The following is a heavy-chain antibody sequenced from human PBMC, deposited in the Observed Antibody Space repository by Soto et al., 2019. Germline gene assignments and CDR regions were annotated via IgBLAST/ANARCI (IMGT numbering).Heavy chain of an antibody. D-gene: IGHD1-1*01. Sequence: EVQLVESGGGLVQPGGSLRLSCVASGFTFSSPWMQWVRQSPGKGLVSVSRMNSDGSDTTYADSVKGRFTISRDNAKNTLSLQMHILRAEDTAVYYWARGLEAWARRTVIWGHGTRVTVSS. CDR3: ARGLEAWARRTVI. V-gene: IGHV3-74*01. CDR1: GFTFSSPW. J-gene: IGHJ3*02. CDR2: MNSDGSDT.